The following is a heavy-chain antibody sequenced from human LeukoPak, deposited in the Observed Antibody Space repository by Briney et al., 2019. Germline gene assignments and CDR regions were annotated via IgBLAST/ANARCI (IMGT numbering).Heavy chain of an antibody. J-gene: IGHJ4*02. CDR1: EFTFSDYA. CDR2: IRSKAFGGTT. CDR3: TRGPYNNYVNLDY. Sequence: GGSLRLSCTAFEFTFSDYAMTWVRQAPGEGLEWLGFIRSKAFGGTTEYAASVKGRFTISRDDSKSIAYLQMISLKTDDTAVYYCTRGPYNNYVNLDYWGQGTLVTVSS. V-gene: IGHV3-49*04. D-gene: IGHD4-11*01.